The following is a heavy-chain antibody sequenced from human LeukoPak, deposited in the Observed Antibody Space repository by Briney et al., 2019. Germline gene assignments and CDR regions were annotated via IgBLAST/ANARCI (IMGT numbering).Heavy chain of an antibody. CDR2: INPNSGGT. CDR3: ARDIVPAAPAGY. CDR1: GYTFTGYY. V-gene: IGHV1-2*02. D-gene: IGHD2-2*01. J-gene: IGHJ4*02. Sequence: ASVKVSCKASGYTFTGYYMHWVRQAPGQGLEWMGWINPNSGGTNYAQKFQGRVTMTRDTSISTAYMELSRLRSDDTAVYYCARDIVPAAPAGYWGQGTLVTVSS.